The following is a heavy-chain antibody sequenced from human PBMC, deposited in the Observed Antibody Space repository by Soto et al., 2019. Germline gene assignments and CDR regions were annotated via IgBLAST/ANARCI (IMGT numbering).Heavy chain of an antibody. J-gene: IGHJ6*02. D-gene: IGHD6-13*01. CDR1: GFTFISYG. CDR2: ISGSGGST. CDR3: AKWRSSWTNYYYYYGMDV. Sequence: WGSLRLSCSASGFTFISYGISFCRHSPFKGLEWVSGISGSGGSTQYADSVKGRFTISRDNSKKTLYLEMNSLRAEDTAVYYCAKWRSSWTNYYYYYGMDVWGQGTTVTVSS. V-gene: IGHV3-23*01.